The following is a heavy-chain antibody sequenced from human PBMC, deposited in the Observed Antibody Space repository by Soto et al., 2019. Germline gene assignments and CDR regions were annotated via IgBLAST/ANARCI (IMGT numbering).Heavy chain of an antibody. CDR3: ARYRRETVAGYTLDN. V-gene: IGHV4-59*01. Sequence: PSETLSLTCTVSGGSISSNYWTWIRQPPGKGLEWIGYVYNSGSTNYNPSLKSRVTISEDTSKSQFSLKVNSMTAADTAVYYCARYRRETVAGYTLDNWGQGILVTVSS. CDR1: GGSISSNY. D-gene: IGHD6-13*01. J-gene: IGHJ4*02. CDR2: VYNSGST.